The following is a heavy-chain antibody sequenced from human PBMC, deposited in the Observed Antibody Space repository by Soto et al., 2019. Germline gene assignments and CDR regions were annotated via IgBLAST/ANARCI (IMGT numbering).Heavy chain of an antibody. Sequence: ASVKVSCKASGYTFTSYYIHWVRQAPGQGLEWMGIFNPTGDTASYAQKLQGRVTMTRDTSTGTAYMELGSLRSEDTAVYYCARGGRIVDTGIGYYYYHAMDVCGQGTTVTVYS. D-gene: IGHD5-18*01. CDR1: GYTFTSYY. J-gene: IGHJ6*02. CDR2: FNPTGDTA. CDR3: ARGGRIVDTGIGYYYYHAMDV. V-gene: IGHV1-46*01.